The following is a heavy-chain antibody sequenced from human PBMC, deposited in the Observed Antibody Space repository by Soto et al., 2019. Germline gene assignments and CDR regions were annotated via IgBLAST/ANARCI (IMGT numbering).Heavy chain of an antibody. Sequence: GGSLRLSCAASGFTFSSYSMNWVRQAPGKGLEWVSSISSSGGSTYYADSVKGRFTISRGNSKNTLYLQMNSLRAEDTAVYYCAKDSVLRYFDWLSPPDYWGQGTLVTVSS. D-gene: IGHD3-9*01. CDR1: GFTFSSYS. CDR3: AKDSVLRYFDWLSPPDY. V-gene: IGHV3-23*01. J-gene: IGHJ4*02. CDR2: ISSSGGST.